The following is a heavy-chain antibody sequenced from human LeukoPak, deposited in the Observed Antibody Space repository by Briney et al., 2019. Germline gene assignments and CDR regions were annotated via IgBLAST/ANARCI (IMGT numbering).Heavy chain of an antibody. V-gene: IGHV1-3*01. D-gene: IGHD5-12*01. J-gene: IGHJ4*02. CDR1: GYTFTSYA. Sequence: ASVKVSCKASGYTFTSYAMHWVRQAPGQRLEWMGWINAGNGNTKYSQKFQGRVTITRDRSASTAYMELSSLRSEDTAVYYCASHHGGYSGYELLDYWGQGTLVTVSS. CDR3: ASHHGGYSGYELLDY. CDR2: INAGNGNT.